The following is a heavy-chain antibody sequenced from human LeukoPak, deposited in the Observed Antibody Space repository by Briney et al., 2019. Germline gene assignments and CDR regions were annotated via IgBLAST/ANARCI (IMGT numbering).Heavy chain of an antibody. Sequence: GGSLRLPCAASGFTFSTYWMSWVRQVPGKGLEWVANIHQDGIERYYVDSVKGRFTISRDNAKNSLYLQMNSLRAEDTAVYYCARGDDFSGDYWGQGTLVTVSS. CDR1: GFTFSTYW. CDR2: IHQDGIER. D-gene: IGHD2-21*02. J-gene: IGHJ4*02. CDR3: ARGDDFSGDY. V-gene: IGHV3-7*04.